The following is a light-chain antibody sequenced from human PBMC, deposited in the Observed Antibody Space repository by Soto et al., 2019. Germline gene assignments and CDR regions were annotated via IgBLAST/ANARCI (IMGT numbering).Light chain of an antibody. Sequence: DIQMTQSPSTLSASVGDRVTITCRASQSISSWLAWYQQKPGKAPKLLIYKASSLESGVPSRFSGSGSGTEFTLTIRSLQPDDFATYYCQQYNSYSGYTFGHGTKLEIK. J-gene: IGKJ2*01. CDR2: KAS. CDR3: QQYNSYSGYT. V-gene: IGKV1-5*03. CDR1: QSISSW.